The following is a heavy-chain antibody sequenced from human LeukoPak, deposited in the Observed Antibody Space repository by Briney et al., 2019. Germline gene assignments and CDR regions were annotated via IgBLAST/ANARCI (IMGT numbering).Heavy chain of an antibody. Sequence: SVKVSCKASGGTFSSYAISWVRQAPGQGLEWMGGIIPIFGTANYAQRFQGRVTITADESTSTAYMELSSLRSEDTAVYYCARTVVVVPAATYYYYYMDVWGKGTTVTVSS. CDR3: ARTVVVVPAATYYYYYMDV. CDR2: IIPIFGTA. CDR1: GGTFSSYA. V-gene: IGHV1-69*13. J-gene: IGHJ6*03. D-gene: IGHD2-2*01.